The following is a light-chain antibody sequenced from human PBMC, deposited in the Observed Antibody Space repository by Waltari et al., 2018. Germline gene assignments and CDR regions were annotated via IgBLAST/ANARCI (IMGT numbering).Light chain of an antibody. CDR2: DVS. Sequence: QSALTHPASVSGSPGQSITISCTATSSDVGGSNYVSWYQQHPGKAPKLMIYDVSNRPSGVSNRFSGSKSGNTASLTISGLQAEDESDYYCSSFTSRSTWVFGGGTKLTVL. CDR3: SSFTSRSTWV. V-gene: IGLV2-14*01. J-gene: IGLJ3*02. CDR1: SSDVGGSNY.